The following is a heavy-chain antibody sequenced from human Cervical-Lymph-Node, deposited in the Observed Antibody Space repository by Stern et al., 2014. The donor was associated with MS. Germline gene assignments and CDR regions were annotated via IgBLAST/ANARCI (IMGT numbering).Heavy chain of an antibody. CDR2: ISYDGSNK. CDR1: GFTFSSYG. J-gene: IGHJ6*02. V-gene: IGHV3-30*18. Sequence: DQLVESGGGVVQPGRSLRLSCAASGFTFSSYGMHWVRQAPGKGLEWVAVISYDGSNKYYADSVKGRFTISRDNSKNTLYLQMNSLRAEDTAVYYCAKVFGVVSLGLDYYYGMDVWGQGTTVTVSS. D-gene: IGHD3-16*01. CDR3: AKVFGVVSLGLDYYYGMDV.